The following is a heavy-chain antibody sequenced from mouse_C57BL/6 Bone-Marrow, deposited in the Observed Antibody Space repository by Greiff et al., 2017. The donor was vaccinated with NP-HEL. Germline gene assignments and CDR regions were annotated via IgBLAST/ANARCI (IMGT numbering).Heavy chain of an antibody. V-gene: IGHV1-19*01. J-gene: IGHJ3*01. CDR1: GYTFTDYY. D-gene: IGHD1-1*01. CDR3: AREYYGSSAWFAY. CDR2: INPYNGGT. Sequence: VQLQQSGPVLVKPGASVKMSCKASGYTFTDYYMNWVKQSHGKSLEWIGVINPYNGGTSYNQKFKGKATLTVDKSSSTAYMELNSLTSEDSAVYYCAREYYGSSAWFAYWGQGTLVTVSA.